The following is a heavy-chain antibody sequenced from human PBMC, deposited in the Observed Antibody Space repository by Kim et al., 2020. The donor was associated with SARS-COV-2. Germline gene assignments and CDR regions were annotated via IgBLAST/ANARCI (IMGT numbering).Heavy chain of an antibody. CDR2: INHSGST. D-gene: IGHD5-12*01. Sequence: SETLSLTCAVYGGSFSGYYWSWIRQPPGKGLEWIGEINHSGSTNYNPSLKSRVTISVDTSKNQFSLKLSSVTAADTAVYYCARGRQWLRLPYYFDYWGQGTLVTVSS. J-gene: IGHJ4*02. CDR3: ARGRQWLRLPYYFDY. V-gene: IGHV4-34*01. CDR1: GGSFSGYY.